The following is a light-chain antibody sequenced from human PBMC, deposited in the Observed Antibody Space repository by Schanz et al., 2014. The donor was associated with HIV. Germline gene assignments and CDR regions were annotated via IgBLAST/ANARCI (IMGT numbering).Light chain of an antibody. CDR3: AGWDDSLSGPV. J-gene: IGLJ3*02. Sequence: QSVVTQTPSASGTPGQRVTISCSGSSSNIGSNTVTWYQQLPGTAPKLLIFGDNHRPSGVPDRISGSKSGTSASLAISGLQSEDEGDYYCAGWDDSLSGPVFGGGTKLTVL. V-gene: IGLV1-44*01. CDR2: GDN. CDR1: SSNIGSNT.